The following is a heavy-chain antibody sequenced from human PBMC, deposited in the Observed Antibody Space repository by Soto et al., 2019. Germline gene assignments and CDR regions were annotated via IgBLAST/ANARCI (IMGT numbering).Heavy chain of an antibody. CDR3: ATTQSSRDGYNSRWYFDL. CDR1: GFTFSSYG. V-gene: IGHV3-30*03. J-gene: IGHJ2*01. CDR2: ISYDGSNK. Sequence: PGGSLRLSCAASGFTFSSYGMHWVRQAPGKGLEWAAVISYDGSNKYYADSVKGRFTISRDNSKNTLYLQMNSLRAEDTAVYYCATTQSSRDGYNSRWYFDLWGRGTLVTVSS. D-gene: IGHD5-12*01.